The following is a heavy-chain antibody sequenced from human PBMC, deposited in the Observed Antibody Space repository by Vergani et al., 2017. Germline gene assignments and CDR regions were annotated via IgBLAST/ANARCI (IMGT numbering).Heavy chain of an antibody. V-gene: IGHV3-30*02. CDR3: AKEGGGYCSGGTCYPEY. J-gene: IGHJ4*02. Sequence: QVQLVESGGGVVQPGGSLRLSCAASGFTFNSYGMHWVRQAPGQGLEWVASIRSDESRRYYGDSMERPFTISRDNSKNTLYLQMKSLRPEDTAVYYCAKEGGGYCSGGTCYPEYWGQGTLVIVSS. CDR2: IRSDESRR. CDR1: GFTFNSYG. D-gene: IGHD2-15*01.